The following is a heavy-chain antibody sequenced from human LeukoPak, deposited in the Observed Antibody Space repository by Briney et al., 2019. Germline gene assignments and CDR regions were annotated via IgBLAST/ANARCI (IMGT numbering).Heavy chain of an antibody. CDR3: AKGSRVRGFD. CDR1: GFTFSFYS. CDR2: VSSSGDYI. Sequence: GGSLRLSCAASGFTFSFYSMNWVRQAPGKGLEWVSSVSSSGDYIYYADSVKGRFTISRDNAKNSLYLQMNSLRAEDTAVYYCAKGSRVRGFDWGQGTLVTVSS. J-gene: IGHJ4*02. V-gene: IGHV3-21*01. D-gene: IGHD3-10*01.